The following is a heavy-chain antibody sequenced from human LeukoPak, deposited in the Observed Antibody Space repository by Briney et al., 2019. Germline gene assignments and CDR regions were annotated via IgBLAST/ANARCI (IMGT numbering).Heavy chain of an antibody. V-gene: IGHV4-59*12. J-gene: IGHJ4*02. D-gene: IGHD2-15*01. CDR1: GGSISSYY. CDR3: ASGSLGYCSGGSCYSDDY. CDR2: IYYSGST. Sequence: PSETLSLTCTVSGGSISSYYWSWIRQPPGKGLEWIGYIYYSGSTNYNPSLKSRVTISVDTSKNQFSLKLSSVTAADTAVYYCASGSLGYCSGGSCYSDDYWGQGTLVTVSS.